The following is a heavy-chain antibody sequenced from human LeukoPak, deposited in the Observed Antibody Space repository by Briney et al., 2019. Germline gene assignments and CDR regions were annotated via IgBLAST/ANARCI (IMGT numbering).Heavy chain of an antibody. Sequence: ASVKVSCKASGYSFTNYAMNWVRQAPGQGLEWMGWIHPSTGNPTYAQGFTGRVVSSLDTSVSTTYLQISSLKADDTAVYFCARAFQSLGGLSLPDYWGQGTLVTVSS. J-gene: IGHJ4*02. D-gene: IGHD3-16*02. CDR2: IHPSTGNP. V-gene: IGHV7-4-1*02. CDR1: GYSFTNYA. CDR3: ARAFQSLGGLSLPDY.